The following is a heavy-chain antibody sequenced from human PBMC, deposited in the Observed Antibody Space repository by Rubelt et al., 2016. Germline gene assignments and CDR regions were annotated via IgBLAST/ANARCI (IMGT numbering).Heavy chain of an antibody. CDR3: ARSDIVATITDY. Sequence: EVQLVESGGGLVQPGGSLSLSCAASGFTFSSYEMNWVRQAPGKGLEWVSYINSSGSTIYYADSVKGRFTISRDNAKNSLYLQMNGLRAEDTAVYDCARSDIVATITDYWGQGTLVTVSS. CDR2: INSSGSTI. D-gene: IGHD5-12*01. J-gene: IGHJ4*02. CDR1: GFTFSSYE. V-gene: IGHV3-48*03.